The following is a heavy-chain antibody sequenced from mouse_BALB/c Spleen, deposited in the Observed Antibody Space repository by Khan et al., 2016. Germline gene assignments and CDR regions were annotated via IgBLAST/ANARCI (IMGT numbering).Heavy chain of an antibody. Sequence: QVQLKESGPGLVAPSQSLTITCTVSGFSLTDYGVNWVRQPPGKGLEWLGMIWGDGSTDYNSALKSRLSINKDNSKSQVFLKMNSLQIDDTARYYCARDRWRGDWGQGTLITVSA. CDR2: IWGDGST. V-gene: IGHV2-6-7*01. CDR1: GFSLTDYG. CDR3: ARDRWRGD. J-gene: IGHJ3*01.